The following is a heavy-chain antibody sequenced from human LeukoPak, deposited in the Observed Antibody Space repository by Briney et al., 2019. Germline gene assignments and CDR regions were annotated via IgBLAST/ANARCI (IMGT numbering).Heavy chain of an antibody. CDR3: ARDGLEYSSSDPSPWFDP. CDR1: GFTFSSYS. D-gene: IGHD6-6*01. CDR2: ISSSSSYI. Sequence: PGGSLRLSCAASGFTFSSYSMNWVRQAPGKGLAWASSISSSSSYIYYADSVKGRFTISRDNAKNSLYLQMNSLRAEDTAVYYCARDGLEYSSSDPSPWFDPWGQGTLVTVSS. J-gene: IGHJ5*02. V-gene: IGHV3-21*01.